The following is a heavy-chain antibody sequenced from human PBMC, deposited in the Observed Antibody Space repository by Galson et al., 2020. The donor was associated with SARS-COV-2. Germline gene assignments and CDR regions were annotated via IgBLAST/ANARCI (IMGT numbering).Heavy chain of an antibody. J-gene: IGHJ4*02. CDR1: GFTLDDNA. V-gene: IGHV3-9*01. Sequence: GGSLRLSCAASGFTLDDNAMHWVRQAPGKGLEWVSGISFNSESIAYADSVKGRFTISRDNAKNSLYLLMNSLRAEDTAFYYCARGSYDVLIGYVDYWGQGTLVTVSS. CDR2: ISFNSESI. CDR3: ARGSYDVLIGYVDY. D-gene: IGHD3-9*01.